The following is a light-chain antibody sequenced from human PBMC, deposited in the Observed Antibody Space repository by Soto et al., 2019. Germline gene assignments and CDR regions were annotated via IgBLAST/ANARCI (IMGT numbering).Light chain of an antibody. CDR2: GAS. V-gene: IGKV3-20*01. J-gene: IGKJ5*01. CDR3: QQYGSSPRVT. CDR1: HSVSTN. Sequence: EIVMTQSPANLSVSPGERATLACRASHSVSTNLAWYQQKPGQAPRLLIYGASSRATGIPDRFSGSGSGTDFTLTISRLEPEDFAVYYCQQYGSSPRVTFGQGTRLEIK.